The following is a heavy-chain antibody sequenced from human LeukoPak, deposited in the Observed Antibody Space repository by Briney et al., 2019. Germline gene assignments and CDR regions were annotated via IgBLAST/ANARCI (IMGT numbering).Heavy chain of an antibody. D-gene: IGHD6-13*01. V-gene: IGHV3-33*01. CDR1: GFIFSHYG. Sequence: GGSLRLSCTASGFIFSHYGMHWVRQAPGKGLEWAAVIWSDGRNTYYADSVQGRFTISRDNSKSTLYLQMNSLRAEDTAMYYCARDLSSSWSPGVWGQGTLVTVSS. J-gene: IGHJ3*01. CDR3: ARDLSSSWSPGV. CDR2: IWSDGRNT.